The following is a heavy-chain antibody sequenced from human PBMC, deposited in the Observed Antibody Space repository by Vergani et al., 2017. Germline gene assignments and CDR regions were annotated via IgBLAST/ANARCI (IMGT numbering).Heavy chain of an antibody. V-gene: IGHV3-21*01. CDR2: ISSSSSYI. CDR1: GFTFSSYS. D-gene: IGHD5-12*01. CDR3: ARVEATSTGWFDP. Sequence: VQLVESGGGVVQPGGSLRLSCAASGFTFSSYSMNWVRQAPGKGLEWVSSISSSSSYIYYADSVKGRFTISRDNAKNSLYLQMNSLRAEDTAVYYCARVEATSTGWFDPWGQGTLVTVSS. J-gene: IGHJ5*02.